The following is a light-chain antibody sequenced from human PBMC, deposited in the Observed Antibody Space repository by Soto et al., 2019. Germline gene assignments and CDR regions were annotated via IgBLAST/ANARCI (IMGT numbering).Light chain of an antibody. CDR3: QNWGTGIVI. CDR2: LNRDGSH. CDR1: SGHSNYA. V-gene: IGLV4-69*01. Sequence: QPVLTQSPSASASLGASVKLTCTLSSGHSNYAIAWHQQQPEKGPRYLMKLNRDGSHSKGDGIPNRFSGSSSAAERYLTISRLQSEDEADYYCQNWGTGIVIFGGGTKVTVL. J-gene: IGLJ2*01.